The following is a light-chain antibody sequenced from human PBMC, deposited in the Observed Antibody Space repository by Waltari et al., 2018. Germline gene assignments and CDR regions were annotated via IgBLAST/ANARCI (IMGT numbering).Light chain of an antibody. CDR1: SNDVGSSNY. CDR2: DVN. V-gene: IGLV2-14*03. CDR3: SSYTSSNTLI. J-gene: IGLJ2*01. Sequence: QSVLTQPASVSGSPGQSITISYSGTSNDVGSSNYVAWYQQHPGKAPKLMIYDVNNRPSGVSNRFSGSKSGNTASLTISGLQAEDEANYHCSSYTSSNTLIFGGGTKLTVL.